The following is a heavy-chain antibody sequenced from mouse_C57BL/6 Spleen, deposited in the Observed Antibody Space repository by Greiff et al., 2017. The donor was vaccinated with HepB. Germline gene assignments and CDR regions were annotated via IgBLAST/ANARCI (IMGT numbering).Heavy chain of an antibody. V-gene: IGHV1-64*01. Sequence: QVQLQQSGAELVKPGASVKLSCKASGYTFTSYWMHWVKQRPGQGLEWIGMIHPNSGSTNYNEKFKSKATLTVDKSSSTAYMQLSSLTSEDSAVYYCASPAGGNPWFAYWGQGTLVTVSA. CDR2: IHPNSGST. CDR3: ASPAGGNPWFAY. D-gene: IGHD1-1*02. J-gene: IGHJ3*01. CDR1: GYTFTSYW.